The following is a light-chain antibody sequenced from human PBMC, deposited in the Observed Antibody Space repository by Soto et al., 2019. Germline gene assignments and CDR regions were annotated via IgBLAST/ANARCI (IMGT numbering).Light chain of an antibody. CDR3: QQYGSSPVT. CDR1: QSISSSY. Sequence: EIVLTQSPGTLSLSPGERATLSCRASQSISSSYLAWYQQIPGQAPRLLIYGASSRATGIPDRFSGSGSGTDFTLTIARLETEDFAVYYCQQYGSSPVTFGQGTKVEIK. V-gene: IGKV3-20*01. J-gene: IGKJ1*01. CDR2: GAS.